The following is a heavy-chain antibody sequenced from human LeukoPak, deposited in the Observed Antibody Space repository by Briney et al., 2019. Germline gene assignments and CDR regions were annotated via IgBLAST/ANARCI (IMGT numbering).Heavy chain of an antibody. V-gene: IGHV3-7*01. J-gene: IGHJ4*02. Sequence: PGGSLRLSCAASGFTFSSYAMSWVRQAPGKGLEWVANINQDGSEKYSADSVKGRFTISRDNAKNALYLQVNSLRAEGTAVYYCARDVTALLWFGVLDYWGQGTQVTVSS. CDR3: ARDVTALLWFGVLDY. D-gene: IGHD3-10*01. CDR2: INQDGSEK. CDR1: GFTFSSYA.